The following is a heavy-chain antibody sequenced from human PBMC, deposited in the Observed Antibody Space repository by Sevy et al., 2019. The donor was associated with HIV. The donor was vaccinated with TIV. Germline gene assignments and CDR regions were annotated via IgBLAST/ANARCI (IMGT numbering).Heavy chain of an antibody. Sequence: GGSLRLSCAASGFTVNSNYMTWVRQAPGKGLEGVSRINEDGRTTNHAGSVRGRFTISRDYAKNTLYLHMTNLRVEDTAVYYCVKDFVGPVDFWGQGILVTVSS. J-gene: IGHJ4*02. CDR3: VKDFVGPVDF. CDR2: INEDGRTT. CDR1: GFTVNSNY. D-gene: IGHD3-3*01. V-gene: IGHV3-74*01.